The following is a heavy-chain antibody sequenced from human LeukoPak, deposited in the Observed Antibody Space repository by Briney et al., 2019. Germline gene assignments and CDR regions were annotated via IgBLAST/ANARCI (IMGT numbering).Heavy chain of an antibody. V-gene: IGHV1-2*02. CDR1: GYTFTGYY. D-gene: IGHD1-26*01. J-gene: IGHJ4*02. CDR2: INPNSGGT. Sequence: ASVKVSCKASGYTFTGYYMHWVRQAPGQGLEWMGWINPNSGGTNYTQKFQGRVTMTRDTSISTAYMELSRLRSDDTAVYYCACGGWVGATYGYYWGQGTLVTVSS. CDR3: ACGGWVGATYGYY.